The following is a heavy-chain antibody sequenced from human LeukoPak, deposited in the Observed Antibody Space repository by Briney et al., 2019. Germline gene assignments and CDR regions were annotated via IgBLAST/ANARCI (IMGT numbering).Heavy chain of an antibody. CDR2: VSDSSSLT. D-gene: IGHD3-10*01. Sequence: GGSLRLSCAVSGVTFSSFGMNWVRQAPGKGLEWVSYVSDSSSLTYYADSVKGRFTISRDNAKNSLSLQLNSLRDEDTAVYFCAKVIRGGYGMDVWGQGTTVTVSS. J-gene: IGHJ6*02. V-gene: IGHV3-48*02. CDR1: GVTFSSFG. CDR3: AKVIRGGYGMDV.